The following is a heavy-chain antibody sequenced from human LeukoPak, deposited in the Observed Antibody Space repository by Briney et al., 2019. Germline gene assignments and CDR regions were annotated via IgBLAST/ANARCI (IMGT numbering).Heavy chain of an antibody. V-gene: IGHV4-34*01. CDR3: ARGQIVVVPAARGYYYYGMDV. CDR1: GGSFSGYY. D-gene: IGHD2-2*01. J-gene: IGHJ6*02. Sequence: PSETLSLTCAVYGGSFSGYYWIWIPQPPGKGLEWIGEINRSGSTDYNPSLRSRVTISVDTSKNQFSLKLSSVTAADTAVYYCARGQIVVVPAARGYYYYGMDVWGQGTTVTVSS. CDR2: INRSGST.